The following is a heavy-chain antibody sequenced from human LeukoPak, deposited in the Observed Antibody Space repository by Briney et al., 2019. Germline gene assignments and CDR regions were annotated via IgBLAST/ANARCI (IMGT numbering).Heavy chain of an antibody. CDR3: ASLGSSGYYFDAFDI. V-gene: IGHV3-30*03. Sequence: GGSLRLSCAASGFTFSSYGMHWVRQAPGKGLEWVAVISYDGSNKYYADSVKGRFTISRDNSKNTLYLQMNSLRAEDTAVYYCASLGSSGYYFDAFDIWGQGTMVTVSS. J-gene: IGHJ3*02. CDR1: GFTFSSYG. D-gene: IGHD3-22*01. CDR2: ISYDGSNK.